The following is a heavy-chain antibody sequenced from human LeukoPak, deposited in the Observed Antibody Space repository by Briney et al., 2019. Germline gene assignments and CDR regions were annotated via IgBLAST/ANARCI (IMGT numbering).Heavy chain of an antibody. CDR2: IYYSGST. Sequence: PSETLSLTCTVSGGSISSSSYYWGWIRQPPGKGLEWIGSIYYSGSTYYNPSLKSRVTISVDTSKNQFSLKLSSVTAADTAVYYCARHFNPSYCDSNFDYWGQGTLVTVSS. D-gene: IGHD3-22*01. V-gene: IGHV4-39*01. CDR3: ARHFNPSYCDSNFDY. CDR1: GGSISSSSYY. J-gene: IGHJ4*02.